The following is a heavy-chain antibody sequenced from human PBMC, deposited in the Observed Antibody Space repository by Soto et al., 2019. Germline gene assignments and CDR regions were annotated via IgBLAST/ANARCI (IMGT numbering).Heavy chain of an antibody. Sequence: SETLSLTCTVSGGSVSSYYWSWIRQPPGKGREWIGYIYYSGSTNYNPSLKSRVTISVDTSKNQFSLKLSSVTAADTAVSYCSTVTTTGFFDYWGQGTLVTVSS. J-gene: IGHJ4*02. CDR2: IYYSGST. CDR3: STVTTTGFFDY. D-gene: IGHD4-17*01. V-gene: IGHV4-59*02. CDR1: GGSVSSYY.